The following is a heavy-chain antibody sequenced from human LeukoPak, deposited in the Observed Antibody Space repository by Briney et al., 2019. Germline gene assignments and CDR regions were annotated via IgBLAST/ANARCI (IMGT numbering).Heavy chain of an antibody. J-gene: IGHJ5*02. CDR3: ARVEMHSSSWYNRWFDP. D-gene: IGHD6-13*01. CDR2: IYYSGST. Sequence: SETLSLTCTVSGGSISSGGYYWSWIRQHPGKGLEWIGYIYYSGSTYYNPSLKSRVTISVDTSKNQFSLKLSSVTAADTAVYYCARVEMHSSSWYNRWFDPWGQGTLVTVSS. V-gene: IGHV4-31*03. CDR1: GGSISSGGYY.